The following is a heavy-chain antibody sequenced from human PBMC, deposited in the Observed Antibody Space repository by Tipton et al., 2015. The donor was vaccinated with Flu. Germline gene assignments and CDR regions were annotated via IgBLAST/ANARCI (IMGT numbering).Heavy chain of an antibody. V-gene: IGHV1-18*01. CDR1: GYTFTSYG. D-gene: IGHD2-15*01. J-gene: IGHJ6*02. CDR3: ARTKVVAATSYSYYYYGMDV. CDR2: ISAYNGNT. Sequence: QVQLVQSGAEVKKPGASVKVSCKASGYTFTSYGISWVRQAPGQGLEWMGWISAYNGNTNYAQKLQGRVTMTTDTSTSTAYMELRSLRSDDTAVYSCARTKVVAATSYSYYYYGMDVWGQGTTVTVSS.